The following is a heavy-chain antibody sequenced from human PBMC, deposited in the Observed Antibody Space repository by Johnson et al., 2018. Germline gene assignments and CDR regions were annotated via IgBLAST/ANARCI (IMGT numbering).Heavy chain of an antibody. Sequence: QVQLQQWGAGLLKPSETLSLTCAVYGGSFSGYYWSWIRQPPGKGLEWVGEINHSGSTNYNPSPKSRVTISVDTYKNQFPRKRRPGTAAETAVYYCATVSPPYYYYVSSGYWTRHYYYYYMDVWRKGTKVTVS. CDR1: GGSFSGYY. V-gene: IGHV4-34*01. CDR3: ATVSPPYYYYVSSGYWTRHYYYYYMDV. D-gene: IGHD3-22*01. CDR2: INHSGST. J-gene: IGHJ6*03.